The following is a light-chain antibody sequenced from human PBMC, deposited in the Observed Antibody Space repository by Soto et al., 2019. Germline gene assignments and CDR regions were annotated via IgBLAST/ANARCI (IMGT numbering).Light chain of an antibody. CDR2: EVN. CDR1: SNDVGGYNY. J-gene: IGLJ1*01. V-gene: IGLV2-8*01. CDR3: SSFAVSKSFV. Sequence: QSALTQPPSASGSPGQSVTISCTGTSNDVGGYNYVSWYQQHPGKAPKLMIYEVNKRPSGVPDRFSGSKSGNTASLTVSGLQAEDEADYYCSSFAVSKSFVFGTGTKLTVL.